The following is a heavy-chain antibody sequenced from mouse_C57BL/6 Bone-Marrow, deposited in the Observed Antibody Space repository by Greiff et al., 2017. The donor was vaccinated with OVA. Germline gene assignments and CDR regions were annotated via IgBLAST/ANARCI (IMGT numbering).Heavy chain of an antibody. CDR3: ARGEGYYGSIDY. D-gene: IGHD1-1*01. Sequence: EVKLQESGPGLVKPSQTVFLTCTVTGISITTGNYRWSWIRQFPGNKLEWIGYIYYSGTITYNPSLTSRTTITRDTPKNQFFLEMNSLTAEDTATYYCARGEGYYGSIDYWGQGTTLTVSS. J-gene: IGHJ2*01. CDR1: GISITTGNYR. V-gene: IGHV3-5*01. CDR2: IYYSGTI.